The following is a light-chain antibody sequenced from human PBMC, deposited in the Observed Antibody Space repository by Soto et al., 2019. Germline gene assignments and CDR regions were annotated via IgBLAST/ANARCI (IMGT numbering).Light chain of an antibody. CDR1: SSNIGSNT. CDR3: AAWDDSLNGWV. J-gene: IGLJ3*02. CDR2: NNN. Sequence: QSVLTQPPSASGTPGQRVTISCSGSSSNIGSNTVNWYQQVPGTAPKLLIYNNNERPSGVSDRFSGSKSGTSASLAISGLQAEDEADYYCAAWDDSLNGWVFGGGTKLTVL. V-gene: IGLV1-44*01.